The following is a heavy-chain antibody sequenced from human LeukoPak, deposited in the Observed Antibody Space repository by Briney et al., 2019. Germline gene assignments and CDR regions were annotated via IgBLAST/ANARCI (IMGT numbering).Heavy chain of an antibody. CDR2: IKQDGSEK. J-gene: IGHJ4*02. CDR1: GFTFSSYW. V-gene: IGHV3-7*01. CDR3: ARDHSSGWYSDYFDY. D-gene: IGHD6-19*01. Sequence: GGSLRLSCPASGFTFSSYWMSWVRQAPGKGLDWVANIKQDGSEKYYVDSVKGRFTISRDNAKNSLFLQMNSLRAEDTAVYFCARDHSSGWYSDYFDYWGQGTLVTVSS.